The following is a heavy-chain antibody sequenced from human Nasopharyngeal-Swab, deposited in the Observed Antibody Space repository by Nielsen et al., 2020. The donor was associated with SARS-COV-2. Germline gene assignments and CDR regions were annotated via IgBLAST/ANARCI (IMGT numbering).Heavy chain of an antibody. Sequence: GESLKISCAAYGFAFSAYTMNWVRPAPGEGLEWVSSISGSGSSRYYAASLKGRFTISRDNAQNSLFLQINSLTAEDTAFYFCVRGDRRDYWGLGTLVTVSS. J-gene: IGHJ4*02. CDR3: VRGDRRDY. V-gene: IGHV3-21*01. CDR1: GFAFSAYT. CDR2: ISGSGSSR.